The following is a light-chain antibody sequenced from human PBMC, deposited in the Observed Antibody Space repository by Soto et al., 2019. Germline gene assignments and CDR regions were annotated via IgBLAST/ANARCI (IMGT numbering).Light chain of an antibody. J-gene: IGLJ2*01. CDR1: SSDVGDYNY. CDR2: EVT. V-gene: IGLV2-8*01. Sequence: QSALTQPPSASGSPGQSVTISCTGTSSDVGDYNYVSWYQQHPGKAPKLMIYEVTKRPSGVPDRFSGSKSGNTASLTVSGLQAEDEADYFCSSYADRNNVIFGGGTKVTVL. CDR3: SSYADRNNVI.